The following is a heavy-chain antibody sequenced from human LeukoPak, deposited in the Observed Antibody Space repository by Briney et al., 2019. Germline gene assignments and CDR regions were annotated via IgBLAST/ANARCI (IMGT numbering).Heavy chain of an antibody. V-gene: IGHV4-31*03. J-gene: IGHJ4*02. CDR2: IYYSGST. CDR3: ARAGYSGSYSLFDY. CDR1: GGSISSGGYY. D-gene: IGHD1-26*01. Sequence: SETLSLTCTVSGGSISSGGYYWSWIRQHPGKGLEWIGYIYYSGSTNYNPSLKSRVTISVDTSKNQFSLKLSSVTAADTAVYYCARAGYSGSYSLFDYWGQGTLVTVSS.